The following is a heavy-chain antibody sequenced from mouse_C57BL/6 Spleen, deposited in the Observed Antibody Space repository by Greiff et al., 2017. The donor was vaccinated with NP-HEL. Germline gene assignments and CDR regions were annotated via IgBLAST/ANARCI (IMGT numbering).Heavy chain of an antibody. Sequence: QVQLQQPGAELVKPGASVKMSCKASGYTFTSYWITWVKQRPGQGLEWIGDIYPGSGSTNYNEKFKSKATLTVDTSSSTDKMKLSSLTSEDAAVYYCARGGGGGTTVVALPRDYEVWGTGTTVTVSS. V-gene: IGHV1-55*01. J-gene: IGHJ1*03. CDR3: ARGGGGGTTVVALPRDYEV. CDR1: GYTFTSYW. D-gene: IGHD1-1*01. CDR2: IYPGSGST.